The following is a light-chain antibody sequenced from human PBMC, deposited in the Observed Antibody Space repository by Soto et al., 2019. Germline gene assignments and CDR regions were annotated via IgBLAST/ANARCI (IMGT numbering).Light chain of an antibody. Sequence: QSVLTQPPSASGTPGQRVTISCSGSSSNIGINAVNWYQQLPGTAPKLVMFDNNQRPSGVPDRFSGSKSGISASLTVSGLQAEDEADYYCSSYAGSSNVFGTGTKVTVL. V-gene: IGLV1-44*01. CDR3: SSYAGSSNV. CDR1: SSNIGINA. J-gene: IGLJ1*01. CDR2: DNN.